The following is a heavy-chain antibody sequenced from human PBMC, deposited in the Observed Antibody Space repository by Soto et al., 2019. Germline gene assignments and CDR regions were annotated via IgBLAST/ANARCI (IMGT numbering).Heavy chain of an antibody. Sequence: QVELVESGGGVVQPGRSLRLSCAASGFTFSSYGMHWVRQAPGKGLEWVAVISYDGNLAYYAAAVKGRYTISRDSSKNTRYLQMNSLRTEDTAIYYCAKEGPTTDWYFDCWGQGTLVTVSS. D-gene: IGHD3-9*01. CDR2: ISYDGNLA. J-gene: IGHJ4*02. CDR3: AKEGPTTDWYFDC. V-gene: IGHV3-30*18. CDR1: GFTFSSYG.